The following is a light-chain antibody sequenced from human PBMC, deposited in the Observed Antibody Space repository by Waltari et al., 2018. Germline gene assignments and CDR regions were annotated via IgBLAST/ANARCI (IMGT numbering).Light chain of an antibody. V-gene: IGKV3-11*01. J-gene: IGKJ1*01. Sequence: EVVLTQPTDTLSLSPGERATFPCRASQNINTDLGWYQQRPGQAPRLLIFDASNRAAGIPVRFSGRGSGTDFTLIISTLEPEDSAVYYCQQRYSWPRTFGQGTKVEIK. CDR1: QNINTD. CDR3: QQRYSWPRT. CDR2: DAS.